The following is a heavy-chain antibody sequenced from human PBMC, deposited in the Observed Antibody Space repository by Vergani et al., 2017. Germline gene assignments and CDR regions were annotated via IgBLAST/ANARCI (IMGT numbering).Heavy chain of an antibody. CDR2: ISYDGTQK. CDR1: GFTSSYYG. Sequence: QVHLVESGGGVVQPGRSLRLSCVVSGFTSSYYGMHWVRQAPGKGLEWGAVISYDGTQKYYADSVKGRFTLSRDNSKSTLYLQMNSLRTEDTAVYYCATKSCGTPGCQIGYFREWGQGTLVTVSS. J-gene: IGHJ1*01. V-gene: IGHV3-30*03. CDR3: ATKSCGTPGCQIGYFRE. D-gene: IGHD1-1*01.